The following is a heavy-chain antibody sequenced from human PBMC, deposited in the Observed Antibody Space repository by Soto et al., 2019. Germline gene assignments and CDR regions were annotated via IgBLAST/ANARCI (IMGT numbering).Heavy chain of an antibody. CDR3: ARDYFEDF. CDR1: GFTFSTYA. J-gene: IGHJ4*02. V-gene: IGHV3-23*01. Sequence: GGSLRLSCATSGFTFSTYAMTWVRQAPGKGLDWVSVISGSNNNTWYADSVKGRFTISRDNSKNTLYLQMSSLRAEDTAVYYCARDYFEDFWGQGTLVTVSS. CDR2: ISGSNNNT. D-gene: IGHD3-22*01.